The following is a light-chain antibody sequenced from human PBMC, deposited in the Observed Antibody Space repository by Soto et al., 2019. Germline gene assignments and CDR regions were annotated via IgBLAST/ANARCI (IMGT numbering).Light chain of an antibody. CDR3: QVFDGSLWT. J-gene: IGKJ1*01. CDR1: QSVSSNK. CDR2: GAS. V-gene: IGKV3-20*01. Sequence: EIVLTHSPGTLSSSPWERATLSCRASQSVSSNKLAWYQQKPGQAPRLLIYGASGRATGIPDRFSGSGSGTDFTLTISRLEPEDFAVYYCQVFDGSLWTFGQGTKVDIK.